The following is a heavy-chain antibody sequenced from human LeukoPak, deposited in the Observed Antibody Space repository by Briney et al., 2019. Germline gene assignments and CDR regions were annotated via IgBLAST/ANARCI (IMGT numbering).Heavy chain of an antibody. CDR2: IIPIFGTA. CDR1: GGTFSSYA. Sequence: ASVKVSCKASGGTFSSYAISWVRQAPGQGLEWMGGIIPIFGTANYAQKFQGRVTITADKSTSTAYMELSSLRSEDTAVYYCARDGIAAAGQGTNWFDPWGQGTLVTVSS. J-gene: IGHJ5*02. CDR3: ARDGIAAAGQGTNWFDP. D-gene: IGHD6-13*01. V-gene: IGHV1-69*06.